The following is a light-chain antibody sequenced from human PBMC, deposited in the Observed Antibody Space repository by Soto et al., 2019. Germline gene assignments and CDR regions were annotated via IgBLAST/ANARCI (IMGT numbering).Light chain of an antibody. Sequence: EIVLTQSPGTLSLSPGERATLSCRASQSVSSSYLAWYQQKPGQAPRLLIYGASSRATGIPDRFSGSGSGTDFTLTISRLEPEDFAVYYCQQYVYSPIPFGQGTRLEIK. V-gene: IGKV3-20*01. CDR3: QQYVYSPIP. CDR1: QSVSSSY. J-gene: IGKJ5*01. CDR2: GAS.